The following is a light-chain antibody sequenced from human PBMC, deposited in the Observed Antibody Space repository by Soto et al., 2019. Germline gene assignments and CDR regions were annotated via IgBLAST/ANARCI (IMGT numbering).Light chain of an antibody. CDR2: YVS. CDR3: QVWDSSSDLYV. J-gene: IGLJ1*01. V-gene: IGLV3-21*04. Sequence: SYELTQPPSVSVAPGKTASITCGGDNIGSKLVHWYRQKPGQAPRLVIFYVSDRPSGIAERFSGSNSGNTATLTISRVEGGDEADYYCQVWDSSSDLYVFGTGTKVTVL. CDR1: NIGSKL.